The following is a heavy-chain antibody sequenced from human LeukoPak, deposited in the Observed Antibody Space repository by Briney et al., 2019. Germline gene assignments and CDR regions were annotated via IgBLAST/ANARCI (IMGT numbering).Heavy chain of an antibody. Sequence: GGSLRLSCAASGFTVSSNYMSWVRQAPGKGLEWVTVIYSGGSTYYADSVKGRFTISRDNSKNKLYLQMNSLRAEDTAVYYCARASDSSSFGDYYYMDVWGKGTTVTVSS. CDR3: ARASDSSSFGDYYYMDV. V-gene: IGHV3-66*02. CDR2: IYSGGST. J-gene: IGHJ6*03. CDR1: GFTVSSNY. D-gene: IGHD6-6*01.